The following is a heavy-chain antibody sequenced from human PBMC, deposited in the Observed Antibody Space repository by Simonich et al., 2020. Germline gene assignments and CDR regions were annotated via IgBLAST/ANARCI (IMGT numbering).Heavy chain of an antibody. Sequence: QVQLQQWGAGLLKPSETLSLTCAVYGGSFSGYYWSWIRQPPGKGLEGIGEINHSGSTNYTPSLKGRVTISVDTSKNQFSLKLSSVTAADTAVYYCARGKGWKNAFDIWGQGTMVTVSS. CDR1: GGSFSGYY. CDR2: INHSGST. V-gene: IGHV4-34*01. J-gene: IGHJ3*02. D-gene: IGHD1-1*01. CDR3: ARGKGWKNAFDI.